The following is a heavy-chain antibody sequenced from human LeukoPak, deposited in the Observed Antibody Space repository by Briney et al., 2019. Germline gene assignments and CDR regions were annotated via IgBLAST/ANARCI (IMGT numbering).Heavy chain of an antibody. D-gene: IGHD1-26*01. Sequence: GGFLRLSCAASGFTFSSYAMSWVRQAPGKGLEWVSAISGSGGSTYYADSVKGRFTISRDNSKNTLYLQMNSLRAEDTAVYYCAKDIVSGSIYYFDYWGQGTLVTVSS. CDR2: ISGSGGST. V-gene: IGHV3-23*01. CDR3: AKDIVSGSIYYFDY. J-gene: IGHJ4*02. CDR1: GFTFSSYA.